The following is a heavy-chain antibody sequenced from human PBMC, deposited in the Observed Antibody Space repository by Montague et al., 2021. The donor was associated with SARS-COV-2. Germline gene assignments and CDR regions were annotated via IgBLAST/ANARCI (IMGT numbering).Heavy chain of an antibody. CDR3: AHTKAPAGDRWFDP. V-gene: IGHV2-5*02. Sequence: PALVKPTQTLTLTCTFSGFSLSTRGVGVGWIRQPSGKALEWLALIYWGDDERYSPSLESRLTISKDNSKNQVVLTMTKMAPVDTATYYCAHTKAPAGDRWFDPWGQGTPVTVSS. CDR1: GFSLSTRGVG. J-gene: IGHJ5*02. CDR2: IYWGDDE. D-gene: IGHD6-13*01.